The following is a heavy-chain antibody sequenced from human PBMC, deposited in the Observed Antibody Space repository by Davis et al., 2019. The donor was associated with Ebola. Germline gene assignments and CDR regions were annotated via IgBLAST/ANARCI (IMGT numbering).Heavy chain of an antibody. V-gene: IGHV3-73*01. CDR3: TAAVLPAATRGVYYYYYYMDV. CDR2: IRSKGNSYAT. J-gene: IGHJ6*03. Sequence: GGSLRLSCAASGFTFSSYAMSWVRQASGKGLEWVGRIRSKGNSYATIYAASVKGRFTISRDDSKNTAYLQMNSLKTEDTALYYCTAAVLPAATRGVYYYYYYMDVWGKGTTVTVSS. CDR1: GFTFSSYA. D-gene: IGHD2-2*01.